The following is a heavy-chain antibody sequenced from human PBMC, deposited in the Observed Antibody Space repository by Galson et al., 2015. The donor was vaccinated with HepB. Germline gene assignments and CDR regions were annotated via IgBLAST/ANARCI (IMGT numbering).Heavy chain of an antibody. CDR1: GYAFSSYS. J-gene: IGHJ5*02. V-gene: IGHV1-18*01. Sequence: SVKVSCKASGYAFSSYSITWVRQAPGQGLEWVGWFNPYNRDTSFARKFQGRVTMTTDTSTSTAYMELTSLRPDDTAVYYCTRGALVAVVGGTQNNWFGPWGQGTLVTVSS. D-gene: IGHD2-15*01. CDR2: FNPYNRDT. CDR3: TRGALVAVVGGTQNNWFGP.